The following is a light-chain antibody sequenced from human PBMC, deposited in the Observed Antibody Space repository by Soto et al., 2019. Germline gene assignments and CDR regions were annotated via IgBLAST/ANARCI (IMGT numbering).Light chain of an antibody. Sequence: QSALTQPPSASGSPGQSVTISCTGTSSDVGAYNYLSWYQQHPGKAPKLMIYEVSKRPSGVPDGFSGSKSGNTASLTVSGLKAEDEADYYCSSYAGSNNYVFGTGTKLTVL. CDR1: SSDVGAYNY. V-gene: IGLV2-8*01. CDR3: SSYAGSNNYV. CDR2: EVS. J-gene: IGLJ1*01.